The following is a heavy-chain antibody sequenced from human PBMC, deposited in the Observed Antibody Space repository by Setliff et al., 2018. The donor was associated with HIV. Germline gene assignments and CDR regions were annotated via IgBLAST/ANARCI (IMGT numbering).Heavy chain of an antibody. Sequence: SETLSLTCTVSRGSISSGGYYWSWIRQHPERGLEWIGYIYYNGRTYYSPSLRSRATISFDTSKNLFSLNLTSVTAADTAVYYCARAPFRGGSFGWFDPWGQGTLVTVSS. CDR1: RGSISSGGYY. CDR2: IYYNGRT. J-gene: IGHJ5*02. CDR3: ARAPFRGGSFGWFDP. V-gene: IGHV4-31*03. D-gene: IGHD2-15*01.